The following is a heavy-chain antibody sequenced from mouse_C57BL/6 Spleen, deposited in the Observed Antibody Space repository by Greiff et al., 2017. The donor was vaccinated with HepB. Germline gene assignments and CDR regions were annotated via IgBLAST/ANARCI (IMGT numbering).Heavy chain of an antibody. J-gene: IGHJ1*03. D-gene: IGHD1-1*01. V-gene: IGHV1-80*01. Sequence: VQLQESGAELVKPGASVKISCKASGYAFSSYWMNWVKQRPGKGLEWIGQIYPGDGDTNYNGKFKGKATLTADKSSSTAYMQLSSLTSEDSAVYFCARNDYGDWYFDVWGTGTTVTVSS. CDR1: GYAFSSYW. CDR3: ARNDYGDWYFDV. CDR2: IYPGDGDT.